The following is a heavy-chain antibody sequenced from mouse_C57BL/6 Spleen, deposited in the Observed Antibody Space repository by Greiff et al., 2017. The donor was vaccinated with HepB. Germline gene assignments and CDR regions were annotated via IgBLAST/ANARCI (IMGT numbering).Heavy chain of an antibody. CDR3: ARGNWEAWFAY. V-gene: IGHV5-4*01. D-gene: IGHD4-1*01. J-gene: IGHJ3*01. CDR2: ISDGGSYT. CDR1: GFTFSSYA. Sequence: EVHLVESGGGLVKPGGSLKLSCAASGFTFSSYAMSWVRQTPEKRLEWVATISDGGSYTYYPDNVKGRFTISRDNAKNNLYLQMSHLKSEDTAMYYCARGNWEAWFAYWGQGTLVTVSA.